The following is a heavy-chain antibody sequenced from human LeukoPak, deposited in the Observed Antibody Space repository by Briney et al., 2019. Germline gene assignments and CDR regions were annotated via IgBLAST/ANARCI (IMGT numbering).Heavy chain of an antibody. Sequence: ASVKVSCKASGYTFTSYGISWVRQAPGQGLEWMGWISAYNGNTNYAQKLQGRVTMTTDTSTSTAYMELRSLRSDDTAVYYCARGGSANHLSSGWYGFMDYWGQGTLVTVSS. CDR3: ARGGSANHLSSGWYGFMDY. J-gene: IGHJ4*02. D-gene: IGHD6-19*01. CDR2: ISAYNGNT. V-gene: IGHV1-18*01. CDR1: GYTFTSYG.